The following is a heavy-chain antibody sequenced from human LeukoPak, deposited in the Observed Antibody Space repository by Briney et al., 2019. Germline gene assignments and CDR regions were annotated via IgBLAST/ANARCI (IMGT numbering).Heavy chain of an antibody. V-gene: IGHV1-69*01. J-gene: IGHJ1*01. D-gene: IGHD6-13*01. Sequence: SVKVSCKASGGTFSSYAISWVRQAPGQGLEWMGGIIPIFGTANYAQKFQGRVTITADESTSTAYMELSSLRSEDTAVYYCAREAAAGQYFQHWGQGTLVTVSS. CDR3: AREAAAGQYFQH. CDR2: IIPIFGTA. CDR1: GGTFSSYA.